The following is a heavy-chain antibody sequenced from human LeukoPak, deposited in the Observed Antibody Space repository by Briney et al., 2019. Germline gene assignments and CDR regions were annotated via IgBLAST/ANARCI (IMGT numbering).Heavy chain of an antibody. CDR1: GFTFSNYV. CDR2: INHNGEMI. Sequence: GGSLRLSCAASGFTFSNYVMSWVRQAPGKGLEWVSYINHNGEMIFYPDFVKGRFTISRDSAKNSLYLQMNSLRDEDTAVYYCARDNDWAFHYWGQGTLVTVSS. D-gene: IGHD3-9*01. J-gene: IGHJ4*02. CDR3: ARDNDWAFHY. V-gene: IGHV3-48*02.